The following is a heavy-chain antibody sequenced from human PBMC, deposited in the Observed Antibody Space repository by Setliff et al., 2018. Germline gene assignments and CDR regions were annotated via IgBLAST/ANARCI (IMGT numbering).Heavy chain of an antibody. Sequence: GGSLRLSCAASGFTFSSYAMHWVRQAPGKGLEWVPAISSTITSTYYADSVKGRFTISRDNSKNTLYLQMNSLRAEDTAVYYCAKDLSIAVAGIFDYWGQGTLVTVSS. CDR2: ISSTITST. CDR3: AKDLSIAVAGIFDY. CDR1: GFTFSSYA. V-gene: IGHV3-23*01. J-gene: IGHJ4*02. D-gene: IGHD6-19*01.